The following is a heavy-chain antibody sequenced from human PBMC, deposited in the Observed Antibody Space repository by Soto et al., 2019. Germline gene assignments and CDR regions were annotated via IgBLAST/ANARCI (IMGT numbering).Heavy chain of an antibody. CDR2: ITWNNGNI. Sequence: EVQLVESGGGLVQPGRSLRLSCAASGFSFDDYTMHWVRQAPGKGLEWVSGITWNNGNIGYADSVKGRFTISRDNAKNSLYLQMTSLRAEDTALYYFVKGFVYYYYGMDVWGQGTTVTVSS. J-gene: IGHJ6*02. CDR3: VKGFVYYYYGMDV. CDR1: GFSFDDYT. D-gene: IGHD3-16*01. V-gene: IGHV3-9*01.